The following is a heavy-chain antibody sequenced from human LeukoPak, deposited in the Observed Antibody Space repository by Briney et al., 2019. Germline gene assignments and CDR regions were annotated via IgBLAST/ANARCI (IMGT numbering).Heavy chain of an antibody. CDR1: GFTFSSYS. V-gene: IGHV3-21*04. J-gene: IGHJ6*02. D-gene: IGHD3-10*01. CDR2: ISSSSSYI. Sequence: PGGSLRLSCAASGFTFSSYSMNWVRRAPGKGLEWVSSISSSSSYIYYADSVKGRFTISRDNAKNSLYLQMNSLRAEDTAVYYCAGVWFGEFEFYYYYGMDVWGQGTTVTVSS. CDR3: AGVWFGEFEFYYYYGMDV.